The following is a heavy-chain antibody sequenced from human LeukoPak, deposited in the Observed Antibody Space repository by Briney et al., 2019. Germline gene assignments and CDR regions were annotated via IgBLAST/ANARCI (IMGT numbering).Heavy chain of an antibody. D-gene: IGHD3-10*01. CDR2: IIPIFGTA. CDR1: GGTFSSYA. V-gene: IGHV1-69*06. Sequence: SVKVSCKASGGTFSSYAISWVQQAPGQGLEWMGGIIPIFGTANYAQKFQGRVTITADKSTSTAYMELSSLRSEDTAVYYCAREGWFGELFPPTLDYWGQGTLVTVSS. J-gene: IGHJ4*02. CDR3: AREGWFGELFPPTLDY.